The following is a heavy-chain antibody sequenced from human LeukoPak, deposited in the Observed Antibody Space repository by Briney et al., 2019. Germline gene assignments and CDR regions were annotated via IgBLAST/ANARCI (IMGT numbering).Heavy chain of an antibody. CDR2: ISAYNGLT. J-gene: IGHJ4*02. V-gene: IGHV1-18*01. CDR1: GYTFTTSG. CDR3: ARICCPASATWYPDDY. D-gene: IGHD6-13*01. Sequence: GASVKVSCKASGYTFTTSGISWVRQAPGQGLEWMGWISAYNGLTEFAQKFQGRLTLTSDTSTTTAYMELRSLTSDDTAVYYCARICCPASATWYPDDYWGQGTLVTVSS.